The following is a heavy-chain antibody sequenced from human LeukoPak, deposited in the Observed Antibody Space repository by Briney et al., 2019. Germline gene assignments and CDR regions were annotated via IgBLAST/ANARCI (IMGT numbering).Heavy chain of an antibody. CDR3: ARAVGARNYFDY. CDR1: GGSISSSGYY. J-gene: IGHJ4*02. CDR2: IYYSGST. D-gene: IGHD1-26*01. Sequence: SETLSLTCTVSGGSISSSGYYWGWIRQPPEKGLEWIGTIYYSGSTYYNPSLKSRVAISVDTSENQFSLKLSSVTAADTAVYYCARAVGARNYFDYWGQGTLVTVSS. V-gene: IGHV4-39*07.